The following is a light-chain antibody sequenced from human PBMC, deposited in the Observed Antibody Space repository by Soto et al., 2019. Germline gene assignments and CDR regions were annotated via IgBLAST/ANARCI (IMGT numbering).Light chain of an antibody. Sequence: EIVLTQSPGTLSLSPGETATLSCRASQSVSSSDLTWYQQKPGQAPRLLIKGASRRATGVPDRFSGSGSGTDFILTISRLEPEDFAVYYCQQYESSPQTFGQGTKVEIK. CDR3: QQYESSPQT. J-gene: IGKJ1*01. V-gene: IGKV3-20*01. CDR1: QSVSSSD. CDR2: GAS.